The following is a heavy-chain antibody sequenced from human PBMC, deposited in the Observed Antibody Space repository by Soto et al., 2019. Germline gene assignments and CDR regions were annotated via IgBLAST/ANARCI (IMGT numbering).Heavy chain of an antibody. D-gene: IGHD5-12*01. CDR3: AKVGRGVGGYDY. CDR1: GFTFSSYA. Sequence: EVQLLESGGGLVQPGGSRRLSCAASGFTFSSYAMSWVRQAPGKGLEWVPAIRGSGGSTYYADSVKGRFTISRDNSKNTLYLQMNSLRAEDTAVYYCAKVGRGVGGYDYWGQGTLVTVSS. J-gene: IGHJ4*02. CDR2: IRGSGGST. V-gene: IGHV3-23*01.